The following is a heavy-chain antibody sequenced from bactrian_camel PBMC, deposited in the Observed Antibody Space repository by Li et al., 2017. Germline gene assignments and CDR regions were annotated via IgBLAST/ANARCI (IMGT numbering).Heavy chain of an antibody. Sequence: QLVESGGGAVQTGGSLKLSCVASGEGVYDNACMAWFRQAPGQKREAVAALYTAGDSTFYVESVKGRFTISRDNAKKTVYLQMNSLKPDDSAVYYCAWTTGTLVFRHLCTVSRTDYYYWGQGTQVTVS. V-gene: IGHV3S54*01. D-gene: IGHD3*01. CDR3: AWTTGTLVFRHLCTVSRTDYYY. J-gene: IGHJ4*01. CDR1: GEGVYDNAC. CDR2: LYTAGDST.